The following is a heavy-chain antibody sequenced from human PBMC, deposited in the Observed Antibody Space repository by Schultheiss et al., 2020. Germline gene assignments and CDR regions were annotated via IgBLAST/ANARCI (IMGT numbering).Heavy chain of an antibody. D-gene: IGHD6-19*01. V-gene: IGHV3-33*01. CDR2: IWYDGSNK. J-gene: IGHJ6*02. Sequence: GGSLRLSCAASGFTFSSYGMHWVRQAPGKGLEWVAVIWYDGSNKYYADSVKGRFTISRDNSKNTLYLQMNSLRAEDTAVYYCAREEQWLAFRFYYYYYYGRDVGGQGTRVTASS. CDR3: AREEQWLAFRFYYYYYYGRDV. CDR1: GFTFSSYG.